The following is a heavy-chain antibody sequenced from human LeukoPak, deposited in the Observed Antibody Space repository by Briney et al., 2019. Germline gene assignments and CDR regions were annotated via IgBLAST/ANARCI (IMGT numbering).Heavy chain of an antibody. CDR2: IKQDGSEK. Sequence: PGGSLRLSCAASGFAFSSYWMSWVRQAPGKGLDWVANIKQDGSEKYYVDSVKGRFTISRDNAKNSLYLQMNSLRAEDTAVYYCARDPGHYGEGDFDYWGQGTLVTVSS. CDR1: GFAFSSYW. D-gene: IGHD4-17*01. V-gene: IGHV3-7*01. CDR3: ARDPGHYGEGDFDY. J-gene: IGHJ4*02.